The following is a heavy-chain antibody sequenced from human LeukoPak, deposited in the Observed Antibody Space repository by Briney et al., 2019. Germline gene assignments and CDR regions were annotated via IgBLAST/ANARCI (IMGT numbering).Heavy chain of an antibody. CDR2: IRYDGSNK. D-gene: IGHD6-13*01. Sequence: GGSLRLSCAASGFTFSSYGMHWVRQAPGKGLEWVAFIRYDGSNKYYADSVKGRFTISRDNSKNTLYLQMNSLRAEDTAVYYCAKDRWEAAAYDAFDIWGQGTMVTVSS. CDR1: GFTFSSYG. J-gene: IGHJ3*02. V-gene: IGHV3-30*02. CDR3: AKDRWEAAAYDAFDI.